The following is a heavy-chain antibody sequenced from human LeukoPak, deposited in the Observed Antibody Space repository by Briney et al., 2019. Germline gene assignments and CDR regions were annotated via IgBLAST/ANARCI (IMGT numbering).Heavy chain of an antibody. V-gene: IGHV4-31*03. CDR3: ARTSTSVFGVVITAFDY. J-gene: IGHJ4*02. CDR1: GGSISSGGYY. D-gene: IGHD3-3*01. CDR2: IYYSGTT. Sequence: PSQTLSLTCTVSGGSISSGGYYWSWVRQHPGNGLEWIGYIYYSGTTYYNPSLKSRVTTSVDTSKNHFSLKLSSVTAADTAVYYCARTSTSVFGVVITAFDYWGQGTLVTVSS.